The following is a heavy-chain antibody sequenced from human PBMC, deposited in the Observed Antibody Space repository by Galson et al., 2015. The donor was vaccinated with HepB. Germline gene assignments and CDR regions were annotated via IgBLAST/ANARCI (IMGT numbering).Heavy chain of an antibody. CDR3: ARAGLPPYYYYGMAV. D-gene: IGHD4-11*01. V-gene: IGHV1-2*06. J-gene: IGHJ6*02. Sequence: SVKVSCKASGDTFTGYYMHWVRQAPGQGLEWMGRINPNSGGTNFAQKFQGRVTMTRDTSTSTVYMELSSLRSEDTAVYYCARAGLPPYYYYGMAVWGQGTTVTVSS. CDR1: GDTFTGYY. CDR2: INPNSGGT.